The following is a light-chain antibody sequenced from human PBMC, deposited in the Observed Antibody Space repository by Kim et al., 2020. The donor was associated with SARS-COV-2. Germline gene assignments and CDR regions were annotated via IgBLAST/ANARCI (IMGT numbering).Light chain of an antibody. J-gene: IGLJ2*01. Sequence: SSELTQDPAVSVPFGQTVRITCQGDSLRRYYASWYQQKPGQAPVLVIYGKNNRPSGIPDRFSGSSSGNTASLTLTGAQAEDEADYYCNSRDSSGNHLVFG. CDR2: GKN. V-gene: IGLV3-19*01. CDR3: NSRDSSGNHLV. CDR1: SLRRYY.